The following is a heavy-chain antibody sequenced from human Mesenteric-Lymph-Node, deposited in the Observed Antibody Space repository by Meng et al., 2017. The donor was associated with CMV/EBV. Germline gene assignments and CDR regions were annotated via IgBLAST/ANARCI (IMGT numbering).Heavy chain of an antibody. CDR3: ATRRGAYSNYFES. D-gene: IGHD4-11*01. CDR2: ISGSGDST. Sequence: CVASGFTFRSYAMSWVRQAPGKRLEWVSTISGSGDSTYYADSVKGRFTISRDNSKNTLFLQMNSLRAEDTAVYYCATRRGAYSNYFESWGQGTLVTVSS. V-gene: IGHV3-23*01. CDR1: GFTFRSYA. J-gene: IGHJ4*02.